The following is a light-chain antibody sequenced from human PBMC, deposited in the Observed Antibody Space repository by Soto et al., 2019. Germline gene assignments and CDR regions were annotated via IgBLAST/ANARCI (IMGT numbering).Light chain of an antibody. CDR2: AAS. J-gene: IGKJ1*01. Sequence: EIQMTRAASEWCSRLEQCLIITMRASQSISNHLNWYQQKPGKAPKLLIFAASSLQSGVPSRFSGSRSGPDSTLTFSRLKPEDPPTHSRQQSYSSPSTFGQGTQLDIK. CDR3: QQSYSSPST. CDR1: QSISNH. V-gene: IGKV1-39*01.